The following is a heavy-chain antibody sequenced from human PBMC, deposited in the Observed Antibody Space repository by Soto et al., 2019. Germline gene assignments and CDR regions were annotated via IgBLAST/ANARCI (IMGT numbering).Heavy chain of an antibody. V-gene: IGHV4-39*07. Sequence: SETLSLTCTVSGGSISSSSYCWGWIRQPPGKGLEWIGRINHSGSTNYNPSLKSRVSISVDMSKNQFSLKVTSVTAADTAIYYCARGPSRLLYSYGTYYHYYGMDVWGQGTTVTVSS. D-gene: IGHD5-18*01. CDR2: INHSGST. CDR1: GGSISSSSYC. CDR3: ARGPSRLLYSYGTYYHYYGMDV. J-gene: IGHJ6*02.